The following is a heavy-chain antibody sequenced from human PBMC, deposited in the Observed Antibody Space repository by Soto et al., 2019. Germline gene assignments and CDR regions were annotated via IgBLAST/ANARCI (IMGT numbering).Heavy chain of an antibody. D-gene: IGHD3-3*01. Sequence: GGSLRLSCAASGFTFSSYAMSWVRQAPGKGLEWVSAISGSGGSTYYADSVKGRFTISRDNSKNTLYLQMNSLRAEDTAVYYCAKEYSYYDFWSGYSGMDVWGQGTTVTSP. CDR1: GFTFSSYA. V-gene: IGHV3-23*01. J-gene: IGHJ6*02. CDR3: AKEYSYYDFWSGYSGMDV. CDR2: ISGSGGST.